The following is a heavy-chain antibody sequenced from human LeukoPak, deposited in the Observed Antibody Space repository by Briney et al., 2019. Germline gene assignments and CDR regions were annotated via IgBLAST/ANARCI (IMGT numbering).Heavy chain of an antibody. CDR3: AKDLTTVTTQGDF. CDR2: IRYDGSNK. CDR1: GFTFSSHG. J-gene: IGHJ4*02. V-gene: IGHV3-30*02. Sequence: PGGSLRLSCAASGFTFSSHGMHWVRQAPRKGLEWVAFIRYDGSNKYYADSAKGRFTISRDNSENTLYLQMNSLRGEDTAVYYCAKDLTTVTTQGDFWGQGTLVTVSS. D-gene: IGHD4-17*01.